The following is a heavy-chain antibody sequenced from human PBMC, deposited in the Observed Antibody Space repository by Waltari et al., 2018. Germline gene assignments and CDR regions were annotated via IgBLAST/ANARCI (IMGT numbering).Heavy chain of an antibody. Sequence: QVQLQESGPGLVKPSETLSLTCTVSGGSISSYYWSWIRQPAGTGLAWIGRIDTSGSTNYNPYLKSRVTRSVDTSKNQFSLKLSSVTAADTAVYYCARDAEYCGGDCYSNDAFDIWGQGTMVTVSS. J-gene: IGHJ3*02. D-gene: IGHD2-21*02. CDR3: ARDAEYCGGDCYSNDAFDI. CDR1: GGSISSYY. CDR2: IDTSGST. V-gene: IGHV4-4*07.